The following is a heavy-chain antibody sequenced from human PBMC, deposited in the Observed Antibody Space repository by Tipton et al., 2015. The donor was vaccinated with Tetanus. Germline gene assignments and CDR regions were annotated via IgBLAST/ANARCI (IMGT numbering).Heavy chain of an antibody. D-gene: IGHD2-15*01. CDR2: IFYSGNT. Sequence: TLSLTCTVSGDPMNDFYWSWIRQPPGKGLEWIGHIFYSGNTDYNPSLKSRVTISVDTSKNQFSLKLNSVTAADTAVYYCARVEEGYCSGGTRYFADWGRGTLVTVSS. J-gene: IGHJ4*02. V-gene: IGHV4-59*01. CDR3: ARVEEGYCSGGTRYFAD. CDR1: GDPMNDFY.